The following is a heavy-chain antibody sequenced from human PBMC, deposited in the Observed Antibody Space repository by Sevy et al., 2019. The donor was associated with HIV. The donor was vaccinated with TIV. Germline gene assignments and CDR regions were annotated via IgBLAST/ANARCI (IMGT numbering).Heavy chain of an antibody. Sequence: GGSLRLSCAASGFTFSAYGMHWVHQAPGKGLEWVAFIRYDGSNKFYADSVKGRFTISRDNSNNMMYLQMNSLRGEDTAVYYCATRWTPGYWGQGTLVTVSS. D-gene: IGHD1-1*01. J-gene: IGHJ4*02. CDR2: IRYDGSNK. CDR3: ATRWTPGY. CDR1: GFTFSAYG. V-gene: IGHV3-30*02.